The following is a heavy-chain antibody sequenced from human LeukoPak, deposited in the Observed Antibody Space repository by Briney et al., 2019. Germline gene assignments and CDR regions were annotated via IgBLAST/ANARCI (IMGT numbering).Heavy chain of an antibody. Sequence: ASVKVSCKASGYTFTGYYMHWLRQAPGQGLEWMGWINPDSGDTNYAQKFQGRVTMTRDTSISTAYMELSRLTSDDTAVYYCARDGGLDYWGQGALVTVSS. CDR2: INPDSGDT. CDR1: GYTFTGYY. D-gene: IGHD3-16*01. CDR3: ARDGGLDY. V-gene: IGHV1-2*02. J-gene: IGHJ4*02.